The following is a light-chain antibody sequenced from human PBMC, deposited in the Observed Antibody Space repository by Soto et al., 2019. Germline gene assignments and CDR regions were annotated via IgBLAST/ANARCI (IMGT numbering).Light chain of an antibody. CDR2: DAS. CDR1: QSISSW. J-gene: IGKJ1*01. Sequence: DIQMTQSPSTLSSTAGDRVTITCRASQSISSWLAWYQHKPGKAPKLLIYDASNLDSGVPSRFSGSGSGTEFTLTISSLQNDDFATYYCQHSNSYPEAFGQGTKVDIK. V-gene: IGKV1-5*01. CDR3: QHSNSYPEA.